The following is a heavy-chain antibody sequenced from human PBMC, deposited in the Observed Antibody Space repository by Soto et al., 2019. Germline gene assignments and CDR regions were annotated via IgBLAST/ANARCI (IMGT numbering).Heavy chain of an antibody. CDR1: GFTFSSYW. J-gene: IGHJ3*02. CDR3: ARGAAYYYDISGSKYAFDI. CDR2: IKKDGIDK. V-gene: IGHV3-7*03. D-gene: IGHD3-22*01. Sequence: GGSLRLSCAASGFTFSSYWMSWVRQAQGKGLEWVANIKKDGIDKNYVDTVKGRFTIARDNAKNSLYLQMNSLRADDTAVYYWARGAAYYYDISGSKYAFDIWGQGTMVTVSS.